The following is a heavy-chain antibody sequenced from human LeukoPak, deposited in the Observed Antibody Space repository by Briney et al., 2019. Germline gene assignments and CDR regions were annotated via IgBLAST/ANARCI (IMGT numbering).Heavy chain of an antibody. Sequence: PSETLSLTCAVYGGSFSGYYWSWIRQPPGKGLEWIGEINHSGSTNYNPSLKSRVTISVDTSKNQFSLKLSSVTAADTAVYYCARRNRGYSYGSTSLDYWGQGTLVTVSS. D-gene: IGHD5-18*01. CDR1: GGSFSGYY. J-gene: IGHJ4*02. CDR3: ARRNRGYSYGSTSLDY. CDR2: INHSGST. V-gene: IGHV4-34*01.